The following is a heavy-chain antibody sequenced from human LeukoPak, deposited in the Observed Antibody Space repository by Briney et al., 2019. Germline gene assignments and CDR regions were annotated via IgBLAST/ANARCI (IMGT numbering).Heavy chain of an antibody. CDR3: ARDRHYDSSGYYSGYFDY. CDR1: GGXISSYY. J-gene: IGHJ4*02. V-gene: IGHV4-59*01. D-gene: IGHD3-22*01. Sequence: SETLSLTCTVSGGXISSYYWSWIRQPPGKGLEWIGYIYYSGSTNYNPSLKSRVTISVDTSKNQFSLKLSSVTAADTAVYYCARDRHYDSSGYYSGYFDYWGRGTLVTVSS. CDR2: IYYSGST.